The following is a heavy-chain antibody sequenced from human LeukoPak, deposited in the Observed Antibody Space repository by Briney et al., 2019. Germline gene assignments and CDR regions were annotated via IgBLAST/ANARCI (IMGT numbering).Heavy chain of an antibody. J-gene: IGHJ3*02. D-gene: IGHD5-18*01. CDR2: INHSGST. Sequence: PSETLSLTCAVYGGSFSGYYWSWIRQPPGKGLEWIGEINHSGSTNYNPSLKSRVTISVDTSKNQFSLKLSSVTAADTAVYYCARGSWIQLWLLGDDAFDIWGQGTMVTVSS. CDR1: GGSFSGYY. CDR3: ARGSWIQLWLLGDDAFDI. V-gene: IGHV4-34*01.